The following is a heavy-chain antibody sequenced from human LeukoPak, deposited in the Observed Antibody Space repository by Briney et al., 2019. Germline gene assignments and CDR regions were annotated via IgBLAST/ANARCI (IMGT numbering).Heavy chain of an antibody. CDR1: GSTFSNYA. Sequence: GGSLRLSCAASGSTFSNYAMHWVRQAPGKGLEWVAVISYDGSNKYYADSVKGRFTISRDNSKNTLYLQMNSLRAEDTAVYYCARESDSSSLDYWGQGTLVTVSS. D-gene: IGHD6-13*01. CDR3: ARESDSSSLDY. CDR2: ISYDGSNK. V-gene: IGHV3-30-3*01. J-gene: IGHJ4*02.